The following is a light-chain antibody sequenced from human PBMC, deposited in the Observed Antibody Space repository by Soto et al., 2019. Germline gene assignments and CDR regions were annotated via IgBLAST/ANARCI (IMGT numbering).Light chain of an antibody. Sequence: SYEITHPSSLSGAPSDTSTITFGRDSVCLKSVHWYQQKPGQAHVLVVHDDSDRPSEIPERLFGSNSGNTAPLPISRVEAGDGADYFWQVWYKVHPAYVFGPGTKV. CDR1: SVCLKS. J-gene: IGLJ1*01. V-gene: IGLV3-21*02. CDR3: QVWYKVHPAYV. CDR2: DDS.